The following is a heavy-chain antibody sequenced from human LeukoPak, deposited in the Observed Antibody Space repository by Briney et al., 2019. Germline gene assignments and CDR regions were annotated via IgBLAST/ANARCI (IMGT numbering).Heavy chain of an antibody. Sequence: VASVKVSCKASGYTFINYYMHWVRQAPGQGLEWMGIINPSAGSSNYAQKFQGRVTMTRDTSTSTVYMELSSLRSEDTAVYYCARDAASNSCWFDPWGQGTLVTVSS. V-gene: IGHV1-46*01. J-gene: IGHJ5*02. D-gene: IGHD4-23*01. CDR1: GYTFINYY. CDR2: INPSAGSS. CDR3: ARDAASNSCWFDP.